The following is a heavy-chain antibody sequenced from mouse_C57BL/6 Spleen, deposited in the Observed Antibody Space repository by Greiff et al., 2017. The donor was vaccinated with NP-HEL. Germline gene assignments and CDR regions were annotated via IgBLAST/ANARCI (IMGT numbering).Heavy chain of an antibody. CDR2: IRLKSDNYAT. D-gene: IGHD1-1*01. Sequence: EVKLVESGGGLVQPGGSMKLSCVASGFTFSNYWMNWVRQSPEKGLEWVAQIRLKSDNYATHYAESVKGRFTISRDDSKSSVYLQMNNLRAEDTGIYYCTGGSSYVFYAMDYWGQGTSVTVSS. CDR3: TGGSSYVFYAMDY. CDR1: GFTFSNYW. J-gene: IGHJ4*01. V-gene: IGHV6-3*01.